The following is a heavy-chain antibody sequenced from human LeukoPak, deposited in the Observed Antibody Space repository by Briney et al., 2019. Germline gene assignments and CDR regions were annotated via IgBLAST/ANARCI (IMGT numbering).Heavy chain of an antibody. D-gene: IGHD6-19*01. CDR3: ARHLNREWLAGDAFDI. J-gene: IGHJ3*02. CDR1: GGSISSYY. Sequence: RPSETLSLTCTVSGGSISSYYWSWIRQPPGKGLEWIGYIYYSGSTNYNPSLKSRVTISVDTSKNQFSLKLSSVTAADTAVYYCARHLNREWLAGDAFDIWGQGTMVTVSS. V-gene: IGHV4-59*08. CDR2: IYYSGST.